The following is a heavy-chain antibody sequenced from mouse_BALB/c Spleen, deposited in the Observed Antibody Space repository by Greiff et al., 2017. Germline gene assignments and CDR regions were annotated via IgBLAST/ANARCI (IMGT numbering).Heavy chain of an antibody. CDR2: INPYNGAT. D-gene: IGHD1-1*01. Sequence: EVKLMESGPELVKPGASVKISCKASGYSFTGYYMHWVKQSHVKSLEWIGRINPYNGATSYNQNFKDKASLTVDKSSSTAYMELHSLTSEDSAVYYCANYYGSSYWYFDVWGAGTTVTVSS. V-gene: IGHV1-31*01. CDR1: GYSFTGYY. J-gene: IGHJ1*01. CDR3: ANYYGSSYWYFDV.